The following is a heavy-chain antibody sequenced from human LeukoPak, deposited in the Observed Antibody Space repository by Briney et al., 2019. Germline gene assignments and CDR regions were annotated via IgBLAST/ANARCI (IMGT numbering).Heavy chain of an antibody. CDR2: ISGSGGST. D-gene: IGHD6-19*01. Sequence: GGSLRLSCAASGFTFSSYAMSWVRQAPGGGVEWVSAISGSGGSTYSAVSVKGRFTISRDNAKDTLYLQMNSLRAEDTAVYYCAKDRESGWYAFNYWGQGTLVTVSS. J-gene: IGHJ4*02. CDR3: AKDRESGWYAFNY. CDR1: GFTFSSYA. V-gene: IGHV3-23*01.